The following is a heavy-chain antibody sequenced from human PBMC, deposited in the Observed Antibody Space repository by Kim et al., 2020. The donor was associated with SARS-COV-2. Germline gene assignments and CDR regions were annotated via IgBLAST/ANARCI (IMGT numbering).Heavy chain of an antibody. CDR1: GFTFSSYA. V-gene: IGHV3-23*01. CDR3: AKGWTYYDSSGYYSPDY. Sequence: GGSLRLSCAASGFTFSSYAMSWVRQAPGKGLEWVSAISGSGGSTYYADSVKGRFTISRDNSKNTLYLQMNSLRAEDTAVYYCAKGWTYYDSSGYYSPDYWGQGTLVTVSS. CDR2: ISGSGGST. J-gene: IGHJ4*02. D-gene: IGHD3-22*01.